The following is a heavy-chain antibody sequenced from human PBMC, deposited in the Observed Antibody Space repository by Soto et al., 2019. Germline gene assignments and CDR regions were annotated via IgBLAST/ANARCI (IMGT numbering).Heavy chain of an antibody. CDR1: GCTFSSYA. Sequence: SVKVSCKASGCTFSSYAISWVRQAPGQGLEWMGGIIPIFGTANYAQKFQGRVTITADESTSTAYMELSSLRSEDTAVYYCAKPSIPSTVNTAFLAFELWGQGTMVTVSS. D-gene: IGHD4-17*01. J-gene: IGHJ3*01. CDR3: AKPSIPSTVNTAFLAFEL. V-gene: IGHV1-69*13. CDR2: IIPIFGTA.